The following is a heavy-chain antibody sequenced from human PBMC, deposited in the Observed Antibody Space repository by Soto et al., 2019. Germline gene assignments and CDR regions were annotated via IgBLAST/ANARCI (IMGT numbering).Heavy chain of an antibody. V-gene: IGHV1-3*01. CDR3: ARDQTYGGNPNCSFDL. Sequence: ASVKVSCKASGYNLXNYFMHWVRQAPGQSLEWMGWINAVNGDTQYSQKFQGRVTITRDSSASTAYMELSSLRSEDTAVYYCARDQTYGGNPNCSFDLWGRGALVTVSS. J-gene: IGHJ2*01. CDR1: GYNLXNYF. CDR2: INAVNGDT. D-gene: IGHD4-17*01.